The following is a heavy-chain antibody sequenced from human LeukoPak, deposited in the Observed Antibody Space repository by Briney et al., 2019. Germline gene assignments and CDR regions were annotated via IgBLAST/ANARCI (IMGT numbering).Heavy chain of an antibody. D-gene: IGHD1-26*01. V-gene: IGHV3-48*02. CDR2: ITSSSASI. CDR1: GFTFSAYS. J-gene: IGHJ4*02. CDR3: ARDPGYSRPSSYGYFDH. Sequence: GGSLRLSCATSGFTFSAYSMIWVRQTPGKGLECLSYITSSSASIHYADSVRGRFTVSRDNAKNSLYLQMNSLRDEDTAVYYCARDPGYSRPSSYGYFDHWGQGTLATVSS.